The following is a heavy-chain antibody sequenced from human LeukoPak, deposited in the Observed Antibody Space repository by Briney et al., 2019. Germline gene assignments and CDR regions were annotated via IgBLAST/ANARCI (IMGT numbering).Heavy chain of an antibody. D-gene: IGHD6-19*01. J-gene: IGHJ3*02. CDR3: ARPCIAVAEDAFDI. Sequence: SETLSLTCTVSGGSISSSSYYWGWIRQPPGKGLEWIGSIYYSGSTYYNPSLKSRVTISVDTSKNQFSLKLSSVTAADTAVYYCARPCIAVAEDAFDIWGQGTMVTVSS. CDR2: IYYSGST. V-gene: IGHV4-39*01. CDR1: GGSISSSSYY.